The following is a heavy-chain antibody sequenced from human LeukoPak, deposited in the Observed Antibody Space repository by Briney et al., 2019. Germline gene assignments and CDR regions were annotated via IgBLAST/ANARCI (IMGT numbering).Heavy chain of an antibody. J-gene: IGHJ4*02. CDR1: RFTFSYFA. CDR2: LSDDGSNK. V-gene: IGHV3-30*03. Sequence: GGSLRLSCAASRFTFSYFAMHWVRQAPGKGLEWVAVLSDDGSNKFYADSVKGRFTISRDNAKNSLYLQMNSLRAEDTAVYYCARDALAAGYRLEWYYFDYWGQGTLVTVSS. D-gene: IGHD2-2*01. CDR3: ARDALAAGYRLEWYYFDY.